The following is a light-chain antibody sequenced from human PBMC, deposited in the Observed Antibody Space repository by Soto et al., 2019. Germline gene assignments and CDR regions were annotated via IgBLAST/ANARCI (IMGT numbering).Light chain of an antibody. V-gene: IGKV1-27*01. CDR2: EAS. Sequence: QMTQSPSSLSASVGDRVTITCRASQDISDHLAWYQHKPGKVPNLLIYEASTLQSGLPSRFSGGGSGTDLTLTISSLQPEDVATYYCQMYDRTPRTFGQGTKVELK. CDR3: QMYDRTPRT. J-gene: IGKJ1*01. CDR1: QDISDH.